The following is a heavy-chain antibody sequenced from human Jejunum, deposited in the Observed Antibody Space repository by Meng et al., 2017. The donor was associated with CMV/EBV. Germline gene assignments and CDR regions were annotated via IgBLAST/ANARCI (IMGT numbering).Heavy chain of an antibody. CDR3: ARFIPAPQGGDY. Sequence: ASAYTFTDYYIHWVRQAPGQGLEWMGWLNPNTGGTVYAPNFQGRVTMTRYTSFSTAYLEMNSLTSDDTAVYYCARFIPAPQGGDYWGQGTLGTVSS. V-gene: IGHV1-2*02. D-gene: IGHD6-6*01. CDR1: AYTFTDYY. J-gene: IGHJ4*02. CDR2: LNPNTGGT.